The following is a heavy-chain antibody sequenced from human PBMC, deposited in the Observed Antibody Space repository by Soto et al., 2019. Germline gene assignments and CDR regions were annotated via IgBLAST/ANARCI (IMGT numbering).Heavy chain of an antibody. V-gene: IGHV3-30*18. CDR3: AKEARSRAVTATRVYGMDV. J-gene: IGHJ6*02. CDR2: ISHDGSNK. D-gene: IGHD4-17*01. Sequence: QVNLVESGGGVVQPGRSLRLSCAASGFTFSDYGMHWVRQAPGKGLEWVAAISHDGSNKFYGDSVKGRFTISRDNSKNTLLLQTDSLRDEDTAVYLCAKEARSRAVTATRVYGMDVWGQGTTVAVSS. CDR1: GFTFSDYG.